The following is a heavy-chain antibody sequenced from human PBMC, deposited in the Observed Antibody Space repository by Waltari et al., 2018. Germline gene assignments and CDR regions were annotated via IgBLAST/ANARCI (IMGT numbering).Heavy chain of an antibody. CDR2: TNPMCSIP. V-gene: IGHV1-69*10. CDR3: ARDPLDPSTMTTRYFDL. Sequence: QVQLVQSGAEVKKPGSSVKVSCKASGGTFSSSAISWVRQAPGQGLEWMGTNPMCSIPIYAQKFPGRVTRTADKSTGTAYMELSSLRSEDTAVYYCARDPLDPSTMTTRYFDLWGRGTLVTVSS. J-gene: IGHJ2*01. CDR1: GGTFSSSA. D-gene: IGHD4-17*01.